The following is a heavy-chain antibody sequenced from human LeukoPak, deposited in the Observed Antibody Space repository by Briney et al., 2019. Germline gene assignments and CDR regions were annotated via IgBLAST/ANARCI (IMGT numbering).Heavy chain of an antibody. Sequence: PSETLSLTCTVSGGSISSYYWSWIRQPAGKGLEWIGRIYTSGSTNYNPPLKSRVTMSVDTSKNQFSLKLSSVTAADTAVYYCARDYDSSGYYYGWDAFDIWGQGTMVTVSS. D-gene: IGHD3-22*01. CDR1: GGSISSYY. J-gene: IGHJ3*02. CDR3: ARDYDSSGYYYGWDAFDI. CDR2: IYTSGST. V-gene: IGHV4-4*07.